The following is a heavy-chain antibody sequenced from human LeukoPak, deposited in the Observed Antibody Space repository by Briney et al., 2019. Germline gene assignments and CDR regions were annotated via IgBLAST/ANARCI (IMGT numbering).Heavy chain of an antibody. J-gene: IGHJ4*02. D-gene: IGHD5-18*01. Sequence: SETLSLTCTVSGASISSYYWSWIRQPPGKGLEWIGYTYHSGKTICNPSLTSRVTISVDTSKNQFSLRLTSVTAADTALYYCAREDSSGYGILGDWGQGTLVTVSS. V-gene: IGHV4-59*01. CDR2: TYHSGKT. CDR3: AREDSSGYGILGD. CDR1: GASISSYY.